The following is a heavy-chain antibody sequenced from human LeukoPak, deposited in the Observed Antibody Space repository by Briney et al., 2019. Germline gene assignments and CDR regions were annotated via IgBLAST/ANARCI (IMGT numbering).Heavy chain of an antibody. Sequence: GGSLRLSCAASGFTFSDYYMSWIRQAPGKGLEWVSYISSSSSYTNYADSVKGRFTNFRDNAKKSLYLQMNSLRAEDTAVYYCAREEMATPHDAFDIWGQGTMVTVSS. D-gene: IGHD5-24*01. CDR2: ISSSSSYT. J-gene: IGHJ3*02. CDR1: GFTFSDYY. CDR3: AREEMATPHDAFDI. V-gene: IGHV3-11*05.